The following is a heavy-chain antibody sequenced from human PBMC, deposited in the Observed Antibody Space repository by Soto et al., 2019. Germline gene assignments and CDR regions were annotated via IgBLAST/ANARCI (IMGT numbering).Heavy chain of an antibody. D-gene: IGHD1-1*01. Sequence: QVHLVQSGAEVKKPGASVKVSCKGSGYTFTSYGITWGRQAPGQGLEWMGWISAHNGNADYAQKLQGRVTVTRKTSTSPAYMELRSLRSDDTAVYYCARGRYGDYWGQGALVTVSS. CDR1: GYTFTSYG. J-gene: IGHJ4*02. CDR3: ARGRYGDY. V-gene: IGHV1-18*01. CDR2: ISAHNGNA.